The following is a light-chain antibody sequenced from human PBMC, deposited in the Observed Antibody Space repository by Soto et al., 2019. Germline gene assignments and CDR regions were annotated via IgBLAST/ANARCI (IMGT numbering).Light chain of an antibody. J-gene: IGLJ3*02. CDR3: SSYTRSSTWV. Sequence: QSVLTQPASVSGSPGQSITISCTGISSDVGNYNLVSWYQQHPGKVPKVMIYEASKRPSGVSNRFSGSKSGNTASLTISGLRAEDEADYYCSSYTRSSTWVFGGGTKVTVL. CDR2: EAS. CDR1: SSDVGNYNL. V-gene: IGLV2-23*01.